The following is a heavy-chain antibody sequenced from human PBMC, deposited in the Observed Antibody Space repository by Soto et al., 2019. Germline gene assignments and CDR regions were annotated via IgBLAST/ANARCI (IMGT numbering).Heavy chain of an antibody. CDR2: ISSSSTI. Sequence: GGSLRLSCAASGYAFSTYGMHWVRQAPGKGLEWVVSYISSSSTIYYADSVKGRFTISRDNAKNSLYLQMNSLRDEDTAVYYCARDMYSGYDSLFDYYYGMDVWGQGTTVTVSS. V-gene: IGHV3-48*02. D-gene: IGHD5-12*01. CDR3: ARDMYSGYDSLFDYYYGMDV. J-gene: IGHJ6*02. CDR1: GYAFSTYG.